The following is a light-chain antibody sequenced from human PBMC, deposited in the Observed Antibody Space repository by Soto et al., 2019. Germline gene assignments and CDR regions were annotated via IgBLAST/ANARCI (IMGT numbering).Light chain of an antibody. V-gene: IGKV1-39*01. J-gene: IGKJ1*01. Sequence: DIQMTQSPSSLSASVGDRVTITCRASQNIGTFLNWYQQKSGKAPDLLISGASILLSGVPSRFSGSGSGTSFTLTTSDLQPEDFATYHCQQVYNAPRTFGPGTKVEVK. CDR2: GAS. CDR3: QQVYNAPRT. CDR1: QNIGTF.